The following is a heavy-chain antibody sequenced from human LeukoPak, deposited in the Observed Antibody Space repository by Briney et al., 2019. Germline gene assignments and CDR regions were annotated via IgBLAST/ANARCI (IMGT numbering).Heavy chain of an antibody. J-gene: IGHJ4*02. CDR3: ARLRPRKRPNCSGGSCYPY. CDR1: GGSFSGYY. D-gene: IGHD2-15*01. Sequence: PSETLSLTCAVYGGSFSGYYWSWIRQPPGKGLEWIGEINHSGSTNYNPSLKSRVTISVDTSKNQFSLKLSSVTAADTAVYYCARLRPRKRPNCSGGSCYPYWGQGTLVTVSS. V-gene: IGHV4-34*01. CDR2: INHSGST.